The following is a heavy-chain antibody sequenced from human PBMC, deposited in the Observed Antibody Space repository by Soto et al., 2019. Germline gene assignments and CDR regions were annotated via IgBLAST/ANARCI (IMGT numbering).Heavy chain of an antibody. Sequence: QVQLVQSGAEVKKPGASVKVSCKASGYTFTSYGISWVRQAPGQGLEWMGWISAYNGNTNYAQKLQGRVTMTTDTSTRTAYMELRSMRSDDTAVYYCARDPGIAVAGPRAYYYYGMDVWGQGTTVTVSS. CDR1: GYTFTSYG. CDR3: ARDPGIAVAGPRAYYYYGMDV. D-gene: IGHD6-19*01. J-gene: IGHJ6*02. CDR2: ISAYNGNT. V-gene: IGHV1-18*04.